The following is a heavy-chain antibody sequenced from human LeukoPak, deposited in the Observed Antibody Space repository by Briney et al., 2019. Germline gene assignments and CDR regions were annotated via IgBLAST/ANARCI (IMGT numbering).Heavy chain of an antibody. D-gene: IGHD3-10*01. V-gene: IGHV3-23*01. J-gene: IGHJ4*02. CDR1: GFTFSSYA. CDR2: ISGSGGST. Sequence: GGSLRLSCAASGFTFSSYAMSWVRQAPGKGLEWVSAISGSGGSTYYADSVKGRFTISRDNSKNTLYLQINSLRAEDTAVYYCAKDLPALGSGSYYDYWGQGTLVTVSS. CDR3: AKDLPALGSGSYYDY.